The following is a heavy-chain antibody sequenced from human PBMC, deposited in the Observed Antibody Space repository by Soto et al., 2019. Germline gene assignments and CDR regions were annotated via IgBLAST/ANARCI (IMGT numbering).Heavy chain of an antibody. CDR1: GFTFSSYA. D-gene: IGHD3-3*01. CDR3: PKDKPRFLEWLRQVVRVSTETTNAFDI. CDR2: ISGSGGST. Sequence: GGSLRLSCAASGFTFSSYAMSWVRQAPGKGLEWVSAISGSGGSTYYADSVKGGFTISRDNSKNTLYLQMDSLRAEDTAVYYSPKDKPRFLEWLRQVVRVSTETTNAFDIWGQGTMVTVSS. J-gene: IGHJ3*02. V-gene: IGHV3-23*01.